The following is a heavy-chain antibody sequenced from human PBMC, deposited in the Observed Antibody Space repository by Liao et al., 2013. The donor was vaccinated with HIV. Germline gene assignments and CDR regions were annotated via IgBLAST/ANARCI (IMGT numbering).Heavy chain of an antibody. V-gene: IGHV4-30-2*03. Sequence: QLQLQESGSGLVKPSQTLSLTCAVSGGSISSGGYSWSWIRQPPGKGLEWIGSIHYSGSTYYNPSLKSRVTISVDTSKNQFSLKLTSVTAADTAVYYCTREEVDWGQGTLVTVSS. CDR1: GGSISSGGYS. CDR2: IHYSGST. D-gene: IGHD2-15*01. CDR3: TREEVD. J-gene: IGHJ4*02.